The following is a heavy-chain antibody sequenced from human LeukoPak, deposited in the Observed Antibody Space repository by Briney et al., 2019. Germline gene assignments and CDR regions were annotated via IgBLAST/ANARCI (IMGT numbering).Heavy chain of an antibody. D-gene: IGHD3-10*01. CDR2: IYYSGGT. CDR3: ARESGGMVRGPHWFDP. Sequence: SETLSLTRSVSGGSISSYYWSWIRQPPGKGLEWIGYIYYSGGTNYNPSLKSRVTISVDTSKNQFSLKLSSVTAADTAVYYCARESGGMVRGPHWFDPWGQGTLVTVSS. J-gene: IGHJ5*02. V-gene: IGHV4-59*01. CDR1: GGSISSYY.